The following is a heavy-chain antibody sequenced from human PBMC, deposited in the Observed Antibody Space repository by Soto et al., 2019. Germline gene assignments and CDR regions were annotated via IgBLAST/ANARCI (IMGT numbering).Heavy chain of an antibody. CDR2: FYSGVTT. V-gene: IGHV3-53*01. Sequence: EEQLVESGGGLIQPGGSLRLSCAASGFTVRTNYMSWVRQAPGKGLEWGSVFYSGVTTYYTDSVKGRVTISVDSSKNTWNLQMNSLRAEDKAIYYYARDTVNTAMIGGQYKFYYYGMDVWGQGTSFTVSS. CDR3: ARDTVNTAMIGGQYKFYYYGMDV. J-gene: IGHJ6*02. CDR1: GFTVRTNY. D-gene: IGHD5-18*01.